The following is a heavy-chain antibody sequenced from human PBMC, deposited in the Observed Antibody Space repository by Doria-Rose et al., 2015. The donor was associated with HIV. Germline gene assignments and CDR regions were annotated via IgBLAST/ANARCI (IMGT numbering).Heavy chain of an antibody. CDR1: GVSLSSPGMG. CDR3: ARIKSSRWYHKYYFDF. D-gene: IGHD6-13*01. J-gene: IGHJ4*02. CDR2: SFSDDER. Sequence: QVTLKESGPVLLKPTETLTLTCTVSGVSLSSPGMGVSWIRQPPGKALEWLANSFSDDERSYKTSLKSRLTISSGTSKSHVVLTMTDMDPVDTATYYCARIKSSRWYHKYYFDFWGQGTLVIVSA. V-gene: IGHV2-26*01.